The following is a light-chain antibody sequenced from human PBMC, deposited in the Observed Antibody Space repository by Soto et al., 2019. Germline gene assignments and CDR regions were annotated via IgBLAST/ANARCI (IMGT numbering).Light chain of an antibody. CDR1: HSISSY. J-gene: IGKJ1*01. Sequence: QASSALSASVGDRVTIACRASHSISSYLNWYQQKPGKAPKLLIYAASSLQSGVPSRFSGSGSGTDFTLTICSLQPEDFATYYCQQSDSTPPTFGRGTKVDIK. CDR3: QQSDSTPPT. V-gene: IGKV1-39*01. CDR2: AAS.